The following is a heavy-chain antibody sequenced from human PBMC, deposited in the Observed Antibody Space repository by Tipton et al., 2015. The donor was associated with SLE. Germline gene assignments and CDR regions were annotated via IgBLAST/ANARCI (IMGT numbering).Heavy chain of an antibody. V-gene: IGHV4-39*07. D-gene: IGHD6-19*01. J-gene: IGHJ4*02. CDR3: AGDAGWYRFDF. Sequence: TLSLTCTVSGASIGDTGYLWGWVRQPPGKGLEWIGSTFYTGSTNYNPSLRSRVTISMDASENQFSLKLSSVTAADTAMYYCAGDAGWYRFDFWGQGTLVTVSS. CDR2: TFYTGST. CDR1: GASIGDTGYL.